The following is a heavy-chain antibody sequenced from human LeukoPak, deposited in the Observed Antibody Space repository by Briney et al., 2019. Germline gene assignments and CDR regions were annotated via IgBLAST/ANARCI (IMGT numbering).Heavy chain of an antibody. Sequence: PSETLSLTCTVSGGSISSYYWSWIRQPPGKGLEWIGYIYYSGSTNYNPSLKSRVTISVDTSKNQFSLKLSSVTAADTAVYYCARDRSRGSSWYPDSYYYYGIDVWGKGTTVTVSS. D-gene: IGHD6-13*01. V-gene: IGHV4-59*01. CDR3: ARDRSRGSSWYPDSYYYYGIDV. CDR2: IYYSGST. J-gene: IGHJ6*04. CDR1: GGSISSYY.